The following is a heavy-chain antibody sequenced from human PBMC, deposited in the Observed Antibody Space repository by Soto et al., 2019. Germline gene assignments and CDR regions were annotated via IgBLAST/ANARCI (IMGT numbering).Heavy chain of an antibody. CDR3: ARDPRARGYCSSTSCYHPYGLDV. V-gene: IGHV3-53*01. CDR1: GLNFSSHY. J-gene: IGHJ6*02. D-gene: IGHD2-2*01. CDR2: LCSGGSA. Sequence: GGSLRLSCAASGLNFSSHYMSWVRQAPGKGLEWVRVLCSGGSAYYADSVKARFTISRDTSKTTVYLEMHSLTVDDTAVYFCARDPRARGYCSSTSCYHPYGLDVWGQGTTVTVSS.